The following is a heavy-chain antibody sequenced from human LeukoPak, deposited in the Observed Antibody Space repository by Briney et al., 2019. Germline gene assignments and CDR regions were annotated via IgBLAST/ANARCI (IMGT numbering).Heavy chain of an antibody. J-gene: IGHJ4*02. Sequence: GRSLRLSCATSGFTFSAYAMHWVRQAPGKGLEWVAVIWYDGSTKYYTDSVKGRFTISRDNSKNTQYLQMDSLRAEDTAVYYCAKDRLRVYTYGYPDYWGQGTLVTVSS. V-gene: IGHV3-33*06. D-gene: IGHD5-18*01. CDR2: IWYDGSTK. CDR3: AKDRLRVYTYGYPDY. CDR1: GFTFSAYA.